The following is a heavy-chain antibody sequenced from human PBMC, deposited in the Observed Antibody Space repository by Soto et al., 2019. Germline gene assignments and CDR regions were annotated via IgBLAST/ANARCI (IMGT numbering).Heavy chain of an antibody. Sequence: GGSLRLSCAASGFIFDIYSMTWVRQAPGKGLEWVSSISSSSSYTYYADSAKGRFTISRDNAENSLYLQMSSLRADDTAVYYCARNRGAASDIRYYYYGIDVWGQGTTVTVSS. CDR1: GFIFDIYS. CDR3: ARNRGAASDIRYYYYGIDV. J-gene: IGHJ6*02. V-gene: IGHV3-21*01. CDR2: ISSSSSYT. D-gene: IGHD3-10*01.